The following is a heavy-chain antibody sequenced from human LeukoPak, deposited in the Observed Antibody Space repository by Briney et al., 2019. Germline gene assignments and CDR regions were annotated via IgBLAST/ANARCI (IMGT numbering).Heavy chain of an antibody. V-gene: IGHV1-2*02. CDR3: ARDWDYYDTSGYHFFDF. Sequence: ASVKVSCKAPGYTFTGYYMHWVRQAPGQGLEWMGWINPNSGGTNYAQKFQGRVTMTRDTSISTAYMELSSLRSDDTAVYYCARDWDYYDTSGYHFFDFWGQGTLVTVSS. CDR2: INPNSGGT. CDR1: GYTFTGYY. J-gene: IGHJ4*02. D-gene: IGHD3-22*01.